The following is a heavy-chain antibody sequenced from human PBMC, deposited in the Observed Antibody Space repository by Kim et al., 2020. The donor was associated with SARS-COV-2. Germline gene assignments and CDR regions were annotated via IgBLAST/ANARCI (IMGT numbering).Heavy chain of an antibody. J-gene: IGHJ4*02. CDR2: ST. V-gene: IGHV3-74*01. D-gene: IGHD3-16*01. Sequence: STSYADSVKGRVTISRDNAKNTLYLQMNSLRPEDTAVYYCARGGSGSLDYWGQGTLVTVSS. CDR3: ARGGSGSLDY.